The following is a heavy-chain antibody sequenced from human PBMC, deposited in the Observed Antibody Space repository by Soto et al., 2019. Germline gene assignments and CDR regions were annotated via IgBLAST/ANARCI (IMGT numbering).Heavy chain of an antibody. Sequence: PSETLSLTCAVYGGSFSGYYWSWIRQPPGKGLEWIGEINHSGSTNYNPSLKSRVTISVDTSKNQFSLKLSSVTAADTAVYYCARVRCITMVRGVMVYNWFDPWGQGTLVTVSS. J-gene: IGHJ5*02. CDR3: ARVRCITMVRGVMVYNWFDP. CDR2: INHSGST. V-gene: IGHV4-34*01. D-gene: IGHD3-10*01. CDR1: GGSFSGYY.